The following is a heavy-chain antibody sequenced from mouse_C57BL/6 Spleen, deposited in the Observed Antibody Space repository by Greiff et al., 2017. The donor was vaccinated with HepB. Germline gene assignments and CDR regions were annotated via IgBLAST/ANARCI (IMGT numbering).Heavy chain of an antibody. CDR2: ISSGSSTI. CDR3: ARSYYGSSYEAAY. J-gene: IGHJ3*01. Sequence: EVQVVESGGGLVKPGGSLKLSCAASGFTFSDYGMHWVRQAPEKGLEWVAYISSGSSTIYYADTVKGRFTISRDNAKNTLFLQMTSLRSEDTAMYYCARSYYGSSYEAAYWGQVTLVTVSA. V-gene: IGHV5-17*01. D-gene: IGHD1-1*01. CDR1: GFTFSDYG.